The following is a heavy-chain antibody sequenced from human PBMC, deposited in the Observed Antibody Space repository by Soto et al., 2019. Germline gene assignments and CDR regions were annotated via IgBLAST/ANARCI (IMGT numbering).Heavy chain of an antibody. J-gene: IGHJ4*02. CDR1: GFTFSSYA. V-gene: IGHV3-23*01. CDR3: ALRGSGSYFRY. Sequence: EVQLLESGGGLVQPGGSLRLSCAASGFTFSSYAMNWVRQAPGKGLEWVSVISGSGDSTYYTDSVKGRFTISRDNSKTTRYLQMNSLRAEDTAVYYCALRGSGSYFRYWGQGTLVTVSS. D-gene: IGHD1-26*01. CDR2: ISGSGDST.